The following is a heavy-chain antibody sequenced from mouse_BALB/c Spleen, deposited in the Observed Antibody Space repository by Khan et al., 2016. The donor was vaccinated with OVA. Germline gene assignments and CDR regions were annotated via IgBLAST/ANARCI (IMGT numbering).Heavy chain of an antibody. CDR3: ARPNYYGSSLYAMDY. CDR1: GYTFTSYW. CDR2: IGPGSGNT. V-gene: IGHV1S41*01. J-gene: IGHJ4*01. D-gene: IGHD1-1*01. Sequence: DLVKPGASVKLSCKASGYTFTSYWINWIKQRPGQGLEWVGHIGPGSGNTYYNEIFKGKATLTVDTSSSTAYIQLSSLSSEDSAVYFCARPNYYGSSLYAMDYWGRGTSVTVAS.